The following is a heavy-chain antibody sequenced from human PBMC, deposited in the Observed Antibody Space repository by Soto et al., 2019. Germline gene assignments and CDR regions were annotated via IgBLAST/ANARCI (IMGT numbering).Heavy chain of an antibody. CDR3: AAHSRDGYNLYFDY. CDR1: GFTFSSYW. CDR2: IKQDGSEK. V-gene: IGHV3-7*01. D-gene: IGHD5-12*01. Sequence: GGSLRLSCAASGFTFSSYWMSWVRQAPGKGLEWVANIKQDGSEKYYVDSVKGRFTISRDNAKNSLYLQMNSLRAEDTAVYYCAAHSRDGYNLYFDYWGQGTLVTVSS. J-gene: IGHJ4*02.